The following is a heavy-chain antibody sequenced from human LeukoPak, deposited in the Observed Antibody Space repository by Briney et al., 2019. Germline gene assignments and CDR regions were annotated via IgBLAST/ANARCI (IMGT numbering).Heavy chain of an antibody. V-gene: IGHV3-53*01. CDR2: IYSGGST. CDR3: ARGGARGASTGYYMDV. Sequence: GGSLRLSCAASGFTVSSNYMSWVRQAPGKGLEWVSAIYSGGSTYYAASGKGGFTISKDNSKNTLYLQMNSLTVEDTAVYYCARGGARGASTGYYMDVWGKGTTVTVSS. CDR1: GFTVSSNY. J-gene: IGHJ6*03. D-gene: IGHD1-1*01.